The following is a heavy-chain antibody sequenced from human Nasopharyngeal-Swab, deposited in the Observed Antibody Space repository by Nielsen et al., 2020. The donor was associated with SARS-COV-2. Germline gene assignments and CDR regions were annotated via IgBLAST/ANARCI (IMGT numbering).Heavy chain of an antibody. J-gene: IGHJ5*02. D-gene: IGHD3-3*01. V-gene: IGHV4-59*01. Sequence: WIRQPPGKGLEWIGYIYYSGGANYNLSLKSRVTISVDTSKNHFSLKLNSVTAADTAVYYCAKYAHYDFLSGYHLGWFDPWGQGTLVTVSS. CDR3: AKYAHYDFLSGYHLGWFDP. CDR2: IYYSGGA.